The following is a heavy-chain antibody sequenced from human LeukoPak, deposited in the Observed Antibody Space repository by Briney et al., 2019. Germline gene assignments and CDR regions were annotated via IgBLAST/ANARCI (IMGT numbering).Heavy chain of an antibody. D-gene: IGHD4-17*01. Sequence: GGSLRLSCAASGFTFSSYGMHWVRQAPGKGLEWVAVIWYDGSNKYYADSVKGRFTISRDNSKNTLYLQMNSLRAEDTAVYYCARGVYGGTAGYWGQGTLVTVSS. J-gene: IGHJ4*02. CDR2: IWYDGSNK. CDR3: ARGVYGGTAGY. CDR1: GFTFSSYG. V-gene: IGHV3-33*01.